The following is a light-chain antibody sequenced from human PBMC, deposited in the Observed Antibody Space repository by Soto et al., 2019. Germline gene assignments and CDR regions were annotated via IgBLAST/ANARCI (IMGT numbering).Light chain of an antibody. Sequence: DIQMTQSPSSLSASVGDRVTITCQASQGISNYLNWYQQKPGKPPKLLIYDASNLETGVPSRFSGSGSGTDFTFTISSLQAEDIATYYCQQYDNLPFTFGQGTKLEIK. CDR1: QGISNY. V-gene: IGKV1-33*01. J-gene: IGKJ2*01. CDR3: QQYDNLPFT. CDR2: DAS.